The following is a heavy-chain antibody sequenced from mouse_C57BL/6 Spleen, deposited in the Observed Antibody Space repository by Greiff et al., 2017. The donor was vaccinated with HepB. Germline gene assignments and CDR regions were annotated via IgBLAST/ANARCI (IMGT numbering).Heavy chain of an antibody. Sequence: VQLQQSGPELVKPGASVKISCKASGYTFTDYYMNWVKKSHGKSLEWIGDINPNNGGTSYNQKFKGKATLTVDKSSSTAYMELRSLTSEDSAVYYCARFDYDVAWFAYWGQGTLVTVSA. CDR1: GYTFTDYY. D-gene: IGHD2-4*01. CDR2: INPNNGGT. J-gene: IGHJ3*01. V-gene: IGHV1-26*01. CDR3: ARFDYDVAWFAY.